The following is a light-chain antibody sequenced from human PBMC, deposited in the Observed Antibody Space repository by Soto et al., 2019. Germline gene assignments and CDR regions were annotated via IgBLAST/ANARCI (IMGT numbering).Light chain of an antibody. Sequence: DIPLTQSPSFLSASVGDRVTITCRASQGISSYLAWYQQKPGKAPKLLIYAASTLQSGVPLRFSSSGSGTEFTLTISSLPPEDFATYYCQQVNTYPLTFGGGTKVEIK. V-gene: IGKV1-9*01. CDR1: QGISSY. J-gene: IGKJ4*01. CDR2: AAS. CDR3: QQVNTYPLT.